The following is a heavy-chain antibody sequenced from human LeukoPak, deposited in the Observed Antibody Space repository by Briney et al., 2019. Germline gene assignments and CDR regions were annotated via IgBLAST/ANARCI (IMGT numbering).Heavy chain of an antibody. D-gene: IGHD1-26*01. CDR1: GFTFDDYG. Sequence: PGGSLRLSCAASGFTFDDYGISWVRQAPGKGLEWVSAISGSGGSTYYADSVKGRFTISRDNSKNTLYLQMNSLRAEDTAVYYCAKDRATDDYWGQGTLVTVSS. V-gene: IGHV3-23*01. CDR3: AKDRATDDY. J-gene: IGHJ4*02. CDR2: ISGSGGST.